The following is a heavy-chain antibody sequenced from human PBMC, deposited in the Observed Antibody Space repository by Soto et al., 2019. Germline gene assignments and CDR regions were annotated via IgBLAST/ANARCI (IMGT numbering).Heavy chain of an antibody. D-gene: IGHD6-13*01. CDR1: GFTFSSYG. V-gene: IGHV3-33*01. J-gene: IGHJ6*03. Sequence: GGSLRLSCAASGFTFSSYGMHWVRQAPGKGLEWVAVIWYDGSNKYYADSVKGRFTISRDNSKNTLYLQMNSLRAEDTAVYYCARGRRLSAAVDAYYYYYMDVWGKGTTVTAP. CDR3: ARGRRLSAAVDAYYYYYMDV. CDR2: IWYDGSNK.